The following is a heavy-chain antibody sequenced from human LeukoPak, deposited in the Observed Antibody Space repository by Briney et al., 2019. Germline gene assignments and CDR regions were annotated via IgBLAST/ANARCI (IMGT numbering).Heavy chain of an antibody. CDR2: INPNSGGT. D-gene: IGHD3-3*01. CDR1: GYTFTGYY. J-gene: IGHJ6*02. V-gene: IGHV1-2*02. CDR3: ARDLLTYYDFWSGYSDYYGMDV. Sequence: GASVKVSCKASGYTFTGYYMHWVRQAPGQGLEWMGWINPNSGGTNYAQKFQGRVTMTRDTSISTAYMELSRLRSDDTAVYYCARDLLTYYDFWSGYSDYYGMDVWGQGTTVTVSS.